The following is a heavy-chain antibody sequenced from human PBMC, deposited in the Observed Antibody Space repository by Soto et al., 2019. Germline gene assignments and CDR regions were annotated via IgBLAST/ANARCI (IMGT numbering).Heavy chain of an antibody. CDR3: ARERSIGYCSSTSCSKYFQH. J-gene: IGHJ1*01. D-gene: IGHD2-2*01. V-gene: IGHV1-18*01. CDR1: GYTFTSYG. CDR2: ISAYNGNT. Sequence: GASVKVSCKASGYTFTSYGISWVRQAPGQGLEWMGWISAYNGNTNYAQKLQGRVTMTTDTSTSTAYMELRSLRSEDTAVYYCARERSIGYCSSTSCSKYFQHWGQGTLVTVS.